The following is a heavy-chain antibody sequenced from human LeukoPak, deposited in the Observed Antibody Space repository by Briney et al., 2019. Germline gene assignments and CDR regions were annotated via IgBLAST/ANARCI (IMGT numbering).Heavy chain of an antibody. CDR3: TTDSSYYDSSGYYDLFDY. Sequence: GGSLRLSCAASGFTFSNAWMSWVRQAPGKGLEWVGRIKSKTDGGTTDYAAPVKGRFTISRDDSKNTLYLQMNSLKTEDTAVYYCTTDSSYYDSSGYYDLFDYWGQGTLVTVSS. CDR2: IKSKTDGGTT. V-gene: IGHV3-15*01. J-gene: IGHJ4*02. CDR1: GFTFSNAW. D-gene: IGHD3-22*01.